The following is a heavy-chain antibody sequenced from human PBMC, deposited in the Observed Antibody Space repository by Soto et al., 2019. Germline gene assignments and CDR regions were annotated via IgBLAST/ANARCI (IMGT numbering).Heavy chain of an antibody. Sequence: SQTLSLTCAISGDSVSSNSAAWNWIRQSPSRGLEWLGRTYFRSKWYNDYALSVKSRITINPDTSTSTVYMELSSLRSEDTAVYYCARDSPDSSGWYGPPDYWGQGTLVTVSS. V-gene: IGHV6-1*01. CDR2: TYFRSKWYN. CDR1: GDSVSSNSAA. D-gene: IGHD6-19*01. J-gene: IGHJ4*02. CDR3: ARDSPDSSGWYGPPDY.